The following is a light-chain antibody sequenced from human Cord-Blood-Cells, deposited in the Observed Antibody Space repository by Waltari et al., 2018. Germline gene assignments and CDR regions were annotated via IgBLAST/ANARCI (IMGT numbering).Light chain of an antibody. Sequence: QSALTQPASVSGSPGQSITIPCTGTSSDDGGYNSVPWYQQHPGKAPKLLIYDVSHRPSGVSNRFSGSKSGNTASLTISGLQAEDEADYYCSSYTSSSTYVFGTGTKVTVL. J-gene: IGLJ1*01. CDR2: DVS. V-gene: IGLV2-14*03. CDR3: SSYTSSSTYV. CDR1: SSDDGGYNS.